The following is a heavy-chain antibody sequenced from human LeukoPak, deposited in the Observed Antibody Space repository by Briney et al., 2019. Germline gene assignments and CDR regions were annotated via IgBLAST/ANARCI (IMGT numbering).Heavy chain of an antibody. CDR3: ARAPPGYYAYYFDY. J-gene: IGHJ4*02. V-gene: IGHV3-53*01. Sequence: GGSLRLSCAASGFTVSSNCMSWVRQAPGKGLEWVSFIYSGGSTYYADSVKGRFTISRDNSKNTLYLQMNSLRAEDTAVYYCARAPPGYYAYYFDYWGQGTLVTVSS. CDR1: GFTVSSNC. D-gene: IGHD3-22*01. CDR2: IYSGGST.